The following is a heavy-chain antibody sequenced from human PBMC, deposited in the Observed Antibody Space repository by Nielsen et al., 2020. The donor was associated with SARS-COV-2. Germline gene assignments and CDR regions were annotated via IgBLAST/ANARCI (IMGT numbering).Heavy chain of an antibody. D-gene: IGHD2-2*01. Sequence: ASVKVSCKASGYTFTTYYMHWVRQAPGQGLEWMGIMNPSSGDTNYAQEFQGRITMTRDTYTTTVYMEVSSLRSDDTAVYFCARDRNTGRFCSRTDCYAELDHWGQGTLIRVSS. CDR1: GYTFTTYY. CDR3: ARDRNTGRFCSRTDCYAELDH. V-gene: IGHV1-46*01. CDR2: MNPSSGDT. J-gene: IGHJ4*02.